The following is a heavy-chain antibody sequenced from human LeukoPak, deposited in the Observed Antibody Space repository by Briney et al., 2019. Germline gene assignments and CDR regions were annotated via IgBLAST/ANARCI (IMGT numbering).Heavy chain of an antibody. D-gene: IGHD6-19*01. CDR1: GGTFSSYA. Sequence: SVNVSCKASGGTFSSYAISWVRQAPGQGLEWMGGIIPIFGTANYAQKFQGRVTITADESTSTAYMELGRLRSDDTAVYYCARGRLGSSGWDSYYYYMDVWGKGTTVAVSS. CDR2: IIPIFGTA. CDR3: ARGRLGSSGWDSYYYYMDV. V-gene: IGHV1-69*13. J-gene: IGHJ6*03.